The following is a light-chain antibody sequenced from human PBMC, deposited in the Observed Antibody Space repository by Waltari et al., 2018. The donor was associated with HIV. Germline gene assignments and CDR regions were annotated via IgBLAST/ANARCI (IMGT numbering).Light chain of an antibody. CDR3: NSYAGSNNWV. Sequence: QSALTQPPSASGSPGQSVTLSCTGTSSDVGGYNYVSWYQQHPGKAPKLMIYEVSKRPSGVPDRFSGSKSGNTASLTVSGLQAEDEADYYCNSYAGSNNWVFGGGTKLIVL. J-gene: IGLJ3*02. CDR1: SSDVGGYNY. V-gene: IGLV2-8*01. CDR2: EVS.